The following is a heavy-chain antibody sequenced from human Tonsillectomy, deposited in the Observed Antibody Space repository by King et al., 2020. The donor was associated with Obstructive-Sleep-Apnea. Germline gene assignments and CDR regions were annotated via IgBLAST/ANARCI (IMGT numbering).Heavy chain of an antibody. D-gene: IGHD6-13*01. CDR2: IGTAGDP. V-gene: IGHV3-13*05. Sequence: DVQLVEYGGDLVQPGGSLRLSCAASGFTFSNYDMHWVRQPTGKGLEWFSAIGTAGDPYYPDSVKGRFTISRENAKNSFYLQMNSLRAGDTAVYYCARGRDIAAAGRYFDLWGRGTLVTVSS. CDR3: ARGRDIAAAGRYFDL. CDR1: GFTFSNYD. J-gene: IGHJ2*01.